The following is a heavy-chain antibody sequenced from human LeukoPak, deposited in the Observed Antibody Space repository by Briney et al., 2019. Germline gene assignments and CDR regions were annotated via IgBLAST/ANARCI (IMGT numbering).Heavy chain of an antibody. D-gene: IGHD1-7*01. CDR3: AKVPEGTTFFWFDP. J-gene: IGHJ5*02. CDR2: ISGSGGST. CDR1: GFTFSSYA. V-gene: IGHV3-23*01. Sequence: PGGSLRLSCAASGFTFSSYAMSWVRQAPGKGLEWVSAISGSGGSTYYAHSVKGRFTISRDNSKNTLYLQMNSLRAEDAAVYYCAKVPEGTTFFWFDPWGQGTLVTVSS.